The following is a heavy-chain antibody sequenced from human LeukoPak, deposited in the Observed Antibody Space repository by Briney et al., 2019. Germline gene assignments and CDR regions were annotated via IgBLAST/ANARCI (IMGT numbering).Heavy chain of an antibody. CDR1: GDSISSSSYY. V-gene: IGHV4-39*01. CDR2: IFYSGST. D-gene: IGHD3-10*01. J-gene: IGHJ4*02. Sequence: PSETLSLTCTVSGDSISSSSYYWGWIRQPPGKGLEWIATIFYSGSTYYNPSLKSRVTIAVDTSKNQFSLRLSSVTAADTAVYFCARLPNQRFYYGLGSPGPGAYYFDYWGQGNLVTVSS. CDR3: ARLPNQRFYYGLGSPGPGAYYFDY.